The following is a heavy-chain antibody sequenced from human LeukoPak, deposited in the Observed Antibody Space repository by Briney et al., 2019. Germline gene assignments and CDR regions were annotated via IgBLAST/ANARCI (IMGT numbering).Heavy chain of an antibody. CDR3: AKGRIAAPGAPFDY. CDR2: ISGSGGST. Sequence: GGSLRLSCATSGFTFSSYAMSWVRQAPGKGLEWVSAISGSGGSTYYADSVKGRFTISRDNSKNTLYLQMNSLRAEDTAVYYCAKGRIAAPGAPFDYWGQGTLVTVSS. V-gene: IGHV3-23*01. CDR1: GFTFSSYA. J-gene: IGHJ4*02. D-gene: IGHD6-25*01.